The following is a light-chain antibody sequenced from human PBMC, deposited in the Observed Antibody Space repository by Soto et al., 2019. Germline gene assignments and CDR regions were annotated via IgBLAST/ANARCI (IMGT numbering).Light chain of an antibody. J-gene: IGKJ1*01. CDR2: AAS. CDR1: QSVSSN. Sequence: EVVVTQSPATLSVSPGERATLSCRASQSVSSNLAWYQQKPGQAPRLLIYAASTRATGIPARFSGSGSGTDFILTITSLQTEDFATYYCQQYNSYSVTFGQGTKVEIK. CDR3: QQYNSYSVT. V-gene: IGKV3-15*01.